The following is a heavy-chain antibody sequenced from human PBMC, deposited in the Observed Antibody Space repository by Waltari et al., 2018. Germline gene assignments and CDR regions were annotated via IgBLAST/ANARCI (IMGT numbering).Heavy chain of an antibody. V-gene: IGHV4-38-2*02. Sequence: QVQLQESGPGLVKPSETLSLTCTVSGYSISSGYYWGWIRQPPGKGLEWIGSIYHSGSTYYNPSRKSRVTISVDASKTRFSLKLSSGTAADTAGDYCARAGTWFDPWGQGTLVTVSS. CDR2: IYHSGST. D-gene: IGHD3-10*01. J-gene: IGHJ5*02. CDR3: ARAGTWFDP. CDR1: GYSISSGYY.